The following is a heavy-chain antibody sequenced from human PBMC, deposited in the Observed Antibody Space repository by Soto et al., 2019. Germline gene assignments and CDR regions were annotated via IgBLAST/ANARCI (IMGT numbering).Heavy chain of an antibody. Sequence: ILSLTCAVYGGSFSGYYWSWIRQPPGKGLEWIGEINHSGSTNYNPSLKSRVTISVDTSKNQFSLKLSSVTAADTAVYYCARGRLDSLQFNYGMDVWGQGTTVTVSS. CDR3: ARGRLDSLQFNYGMDV. CDR1: GGSFSGYY. CDR2: INHSGST. J-gene: IGHJ6*02. D-gene: IGHD4-4*01. V-gene: IGHV4-34*01.